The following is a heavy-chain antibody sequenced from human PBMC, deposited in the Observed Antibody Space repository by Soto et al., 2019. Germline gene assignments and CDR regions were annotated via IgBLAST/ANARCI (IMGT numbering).Heavy chain of an antibody. J-gene: IGHJ4*02. CDR3: TTDSYHDSGGIGS. D-gene: IGHD3-22*01. CDR1: GFTFSEAW. CDR2: IKSKTHGETT. V-gene: IGHV3-15*07. Sequence: PGGSLRLSCAASGFTFSEAWMNWVRQAPGKGLEWVGRIKSKTHGETTVYAAPVKGRFTISRDDSKNTLYLQLNSLKTEDTAVYHCTTDSYHDSGGIGSWGQGTLVTVSS.